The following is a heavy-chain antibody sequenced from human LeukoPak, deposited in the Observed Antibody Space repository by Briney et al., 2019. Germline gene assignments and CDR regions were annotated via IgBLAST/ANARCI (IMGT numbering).Heavy chain of an antibody. Sequence: SKTLSLTCTVSGGSIRSSYYYWGWIRQPPGKGLEWIGSIYDSGSTYYNPSLKSRVTISVDTSKNQFSLRLSSVTAADTAVYYCARVGPFFDYWGQGTLVTVSS. CDR2: IYDSGST. J-gene: IGHJ4*02. CDR3: ARVGPFFDY. CDR1: GGSIRSSYYY. V-gene: IGHV4-39*01.